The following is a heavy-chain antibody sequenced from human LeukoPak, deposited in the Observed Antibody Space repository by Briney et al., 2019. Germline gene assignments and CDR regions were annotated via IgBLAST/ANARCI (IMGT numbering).Heavy chain of an antibody. J-gene: IGHJ3*02. CDR1: GGSISSSSYC. CDR2: IYYSGST. D-gene: IGHD6-19*01. Sequence: SETLSLTCTVSGGSISSSSYCWGWIRRPPVKGLEWIGSIYYSGSTYYNPSLKSPVTISVDTSTNQFSLKMSSVTAADTAVYYCARSPSNIAVAGRDAFDIWGQGTMVTVSS. CDR3: ARSPSNIAVAGRDAFDI. V-gene: IGHV4-39*01.